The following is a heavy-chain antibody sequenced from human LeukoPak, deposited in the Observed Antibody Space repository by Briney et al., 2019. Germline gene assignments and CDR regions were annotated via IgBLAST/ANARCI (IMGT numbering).Heavy chain of an antibody. CDR1: GGSISGRSYY. CDR2: IFYGGST. J-gene: IGHJ5*02. D-gene: IGHD3-10*01. V-gene: IGHV4-39*01. CDR3: ARGVRGVTPYLDWFDP. Sequence: SETLSLTCTVSGGSISGRSYYWGWIRQPPGKGLEWIGSIFYGGSTDYNPSLKSRVTTSVDTSKNQFSLKLSSVTAADTAVYYCARGVRGVTPYLDWFDPWGQGTLVTVSS.